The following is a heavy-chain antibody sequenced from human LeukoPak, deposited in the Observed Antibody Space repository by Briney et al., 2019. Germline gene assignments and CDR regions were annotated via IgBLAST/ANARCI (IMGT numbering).Heavy chain of an antibody. J-gene: IGHJ5*02. CDR1: GGSISSYY. D-gene: IGHD5-18*01. Sequence: SETLSLTCTVSGGSISSYYWSWIRQPPGKGLEWIGYIYYSGSTNYNPSLKSRVTISVDTSKSQFSLKLSSVTAADTAVYHCARDMVDRDMVKSLGWFDPWGQGTLVTVSS. CDR3: ARDMVDRDMVKSLGWFDP. V-gene: IGHV4-59*01. CDR2: IYYSGST.